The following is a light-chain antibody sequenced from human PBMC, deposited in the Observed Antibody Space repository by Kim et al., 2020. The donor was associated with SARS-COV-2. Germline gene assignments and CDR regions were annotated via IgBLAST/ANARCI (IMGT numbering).Light chain of an antibody. CDR2: GAS. CDR1: QTITNNY. Sequence: EIVLTQSPGTLSLSPGERATLSCRASQTITNNYLAWYQQRSAQASRLLIYGASSRATGIPDRFSGSGSGTDFTLTISRLEPEDFAVYYCQQFAIRPLATFGGGTKVDIK. J-gene: IGKJ4*01. CDR3: QQFAIRPLAT. V-gene: IGKV3-20*01.